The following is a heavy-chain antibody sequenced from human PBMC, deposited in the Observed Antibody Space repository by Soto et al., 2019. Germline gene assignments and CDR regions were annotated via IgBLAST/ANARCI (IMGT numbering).Heavy chain of an antibody. J-gene: IGHJ5*02. V-gene: IGHV4-31*03. CDR3: ARGSFSSNSSWFDP. Sequence: TLSLTCTVSCGSISSGGYHWSWIRQHPGKGLEWIGYIYYSGRTYYNPSLHSRVSIAVDTTENQFSLKLTSVTAADTSVYYCARGSFSSNSSWFDPWGRGTLVTVSS. CDR1: CGSISSGGYH. D-gene: IGHD6-6*01. CDR2: IYYSGRT.